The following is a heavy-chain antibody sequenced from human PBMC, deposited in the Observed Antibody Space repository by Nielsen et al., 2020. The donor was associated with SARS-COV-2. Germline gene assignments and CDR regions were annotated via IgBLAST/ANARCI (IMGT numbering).Heavy chain of an antibody. CDR2: ISYDGSNK. D-gene: IGHD5-18*01. V-gene: IGHV3-30*18. J-gene: IGHJ5*02. CDR3: AKEPVDTAMGGWFDP. CDR1: GFTFSGYG. Sequence: GESLKISCAASGFTFSGYGMHWVRQAPGKGLEWVAVISYDGSNKYYADSVKGRFTISRDNSKNTLYLQMNSLRAEDTAVYYCAKEPVDTAMGGWFDPWGQGTLVTVSS.